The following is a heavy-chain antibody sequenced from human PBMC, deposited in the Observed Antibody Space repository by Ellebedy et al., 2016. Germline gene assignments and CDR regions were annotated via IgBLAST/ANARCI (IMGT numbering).Heavy chain of an antibody. D-gene: IGHD2-2*01. CDR3: ARGIIVVSGVAWFDP. J-gene: IGHJ5*02. CDR2: IWLDGSKT. Sequence: GGSLRLXXAASGFTFNTYGMHWVRQAPGKGLEWVGVIWLDGSKTYYADSVKGRFSISRDNAKNSLYLQMNSLRAEDTAVYYCARGIIVVSGVAWFDPWGQGTLVTVSS. V-gene: IGHV3-33*01. CDR1: GFTFNTYG.